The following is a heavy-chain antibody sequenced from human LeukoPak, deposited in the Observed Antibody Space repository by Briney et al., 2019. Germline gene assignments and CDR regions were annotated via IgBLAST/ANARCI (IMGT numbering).Heavy chain of an antibody. Sequence: SETLSLTCAVFGGSFSGYYWNWIRQPPGKGLEWIGQINPSRNTNYNPSLKSRVTISVDTSKNQFSLKLSPVTAADTAVYYCAREGYSGYDYDAFDIWGQGTMVTVSS. CDR3: AREGYSGYDYDAFDI. CDR1: GGSFSGYY. J-gene: IGHJ3*02. V-gene: IGHV4-34*01. D-gene: IGHD5-12*01. CDR2: INPSRNT.